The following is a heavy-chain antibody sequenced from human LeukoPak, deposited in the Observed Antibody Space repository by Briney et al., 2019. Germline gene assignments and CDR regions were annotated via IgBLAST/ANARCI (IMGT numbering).Heavy chain of an antibody. Sequence: SETLSLTCTVSGGSISSYYWTWIRQPPGKGLEWLRYIYYSGSTYYNPSLKSRVTISVDTSENQFSLNLSSVTAADTAVYYCARVSFGSGYYCYMDVWGKGTTVTVSS. CDR2: IYYSGST. CDR1: GGSISSYY. D-gene: IGHD3-10*01. V-gene: IGHV4-59*08. J-gene: IGHJ6*03. CDR3: ARVSFGSGYYCYMDV.